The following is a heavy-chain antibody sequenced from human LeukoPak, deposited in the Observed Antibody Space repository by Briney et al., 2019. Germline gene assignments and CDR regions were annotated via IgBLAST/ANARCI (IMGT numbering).Heavy chain of an antibody. CDR1: GYTFTSYG. V-gene: IGHV1-18*01. CDR3: ARVPGYSYGSFDY. Sequence: EASVKVSCKASGYTFTSYGISWVRQAPGQGLEWMGWISAYNGNTNYAQKLQGRVTITRDTSASTAYMELSSLRSEDTAVYYCARVPGYSYGSFDYWGQGTLVTVSS. D-gene: IGHD5-18*01. CDR2: ISAYNGNT. J-gene: IGHJ4*02.